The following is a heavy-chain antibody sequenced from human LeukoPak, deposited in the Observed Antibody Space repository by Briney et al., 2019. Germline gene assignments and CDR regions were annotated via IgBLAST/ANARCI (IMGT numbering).Heavy chain of an antibody. CDR3: ATEWELRGNWFDP. D-gene: IGHD1-26*01. V-gene: IGHV1-24*01. J-gene: IGHJ5*02. Sequence: ASVKVSCKVSGYTLTELSMHWVRQAPGKGLEWMGGFDPEDGETIYAQKFQGRVTMTEDTSTDTAYMELSSLRSEDAAVCYCATEWELRGNWFDPWGQGTLVTVSS. CDR1: GYTLTELS. CDR2: FDPEDGET.